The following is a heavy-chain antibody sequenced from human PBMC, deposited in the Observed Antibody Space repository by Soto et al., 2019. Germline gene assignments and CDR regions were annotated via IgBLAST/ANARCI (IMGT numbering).Heavy chain of an antibody. V-gene: IGHV1-2*04. J-gene: IGHJ5*02. CDR2: INPNSGGT. CDR1: GYTFTGYY. Sequence: ASVKVSCKASGYTFTGYYMHWVRQAPGQGLEWMGWINPNSGGTNYAQKFQGWVTMTRDTSISTAYMELSRLRSDDTAVYYCARARIRGGSNLNWLDPWGQGTLVTVSS. D-gene: IGHD2-15*01. CDR3: ARARIRGGSNLNWLDP.